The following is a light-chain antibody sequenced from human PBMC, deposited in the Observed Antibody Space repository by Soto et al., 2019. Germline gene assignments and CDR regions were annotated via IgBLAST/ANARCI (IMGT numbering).Light chain of an antibody. CDR2: DAS. Sequence: DIQMTQSPSTLSASVGDRVTITCRASQSISSWLAWYQQKPGKAPKLLIYDASNLESGVPSRFSGSGSGTEFTLTISSLQPDDFATYYGQQYNSYPITGGQGTRLEIK. CDR1: QSISSW. V-gene: IGKV1-5*01. CDR3: QQYNSYPIT. J-gene: IGKJ5*01.